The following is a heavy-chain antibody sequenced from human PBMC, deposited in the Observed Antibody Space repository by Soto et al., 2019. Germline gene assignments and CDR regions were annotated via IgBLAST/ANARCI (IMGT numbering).Heavy chain of an antibody. Sequence: EVQLVESGGGLVQPGGSLRLSCAFSGFVFKSDWMNWVRQAPGKGLEWVAHTNQDGSAKYYVDSVKGRFTISRDNAKNTLYLQINNLRAEDSAVYYCSGGVGDAFWGQGTLVTVSS. V-gene: IGHV3-7*04. CDR3: SGGVGDAF. CDR2: TNQDGSAK. CDR1: GFVFKSDW. J-gene: IGHJ1*01. D-gene: IGHD1-26*01.